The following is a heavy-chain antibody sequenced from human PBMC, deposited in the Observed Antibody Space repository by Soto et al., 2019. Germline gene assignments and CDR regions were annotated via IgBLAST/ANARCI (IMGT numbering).Heavy chain of an antibody. CDR3: AYTQDAFEI. CDR1: GFSLSTSGVG. J-gene: IGHJ3*02. Sequence: QITLKESGPTLVKPTQTLTLTCTFSGFSLSTSGVGVGWIRQPPGKALEWLALIYWDDDKRYSPSLKSRLTITNDTSKTQVVLTMTNMDPVDTATYYCAYTQDAFEIWGQGTMVTVSS. V-gene: IGHV2-5*02. D-gene: IGHD2-2*02. CDR2: IYWDDDK.